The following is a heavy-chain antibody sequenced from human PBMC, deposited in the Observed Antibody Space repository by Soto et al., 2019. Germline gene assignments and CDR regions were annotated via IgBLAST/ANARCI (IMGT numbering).Heavy chain of an antibody. CDR1: GYTFPSYG. CDR3: ARDGSGSYYTFYYYGMDV. CDR2: ISAYNGNT. J-gene: IGHJ6*02. D-gene: IGHD3-10*01. V-gene: IGHV1-18*01. Sequence: GASVKVSCKASGYTFPSYGISWVRQAPGQGLEWMGWISAYNGNTNYAQKLQGRVTMTTDTSTSTAYMELRSLRSDDTAVYYCARDGSGSYYTFYYYGMDVWGQGTTVTVSS.